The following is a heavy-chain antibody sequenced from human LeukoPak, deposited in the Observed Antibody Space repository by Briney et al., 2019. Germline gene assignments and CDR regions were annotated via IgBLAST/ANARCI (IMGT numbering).Heavy chain of an antibody. Sequence: GSLRLSCAASGFTFSSYWMHWVRQVPGKGLVWVSRINSDGTSTTYADSVKGRFTISRDNAKNTLYLQMNSLRAEDTAVYYCARGASGCSYGWGQGTLVTVSS. J-gene: IGHJ4*02. CDR2: INSDGTST. CDR1: GFTFSSYW. CDR3: ARGASGCSYG. V-gene: IGHV3-74*01. D-gene: IGHD5-18*01.